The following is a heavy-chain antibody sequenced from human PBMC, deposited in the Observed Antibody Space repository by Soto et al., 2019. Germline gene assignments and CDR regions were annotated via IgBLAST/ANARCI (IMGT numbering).Heavy chain of an antibody. CDR1: LGSVISDTYS. Sequence: TSETLSLTCTVSLGSVISDTYSWGWIRQSPGRGLEWIGTIYSGETFYYNPSLLSRVTMSVDRSKNEFSLRLSAVTAADTAVYYCARLNGFCVRNSCHGYYGMDVWGQGTTVTVSS. CDR3: ARLNGFCVRNSCHGYYGMDV. CDR2: IYSGETF. V-gene: IGHV4-39*01. D-gene: IGHD2-2*01. J-gene: IGHJ6*02.